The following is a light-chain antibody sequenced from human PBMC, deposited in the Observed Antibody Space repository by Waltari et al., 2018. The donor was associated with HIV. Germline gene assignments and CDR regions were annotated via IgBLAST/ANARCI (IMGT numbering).Light chain of an antibody. V-gene: IGLV2-14*01. CDR1: SSDVGGYNY. CDR3: SSYTSSSTLV. J-gene: IGLJ2*01. Sequence: QSALTQPASVSGSPGQSITISCTGTSSDVGGYNYVSWYQQHPGKAPKLMIYDVSKRPSGVSNRVSGSKSVNTASLTISGLQAEDEADYYCSSYTSSSTLVFGGGTKLTVL. CDR2: DVS.